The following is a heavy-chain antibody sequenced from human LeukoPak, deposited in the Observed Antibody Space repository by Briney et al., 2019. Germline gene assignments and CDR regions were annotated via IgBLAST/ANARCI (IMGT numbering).Heavy chain of an antibody. CDR3: ARRYFDS. Sequence: SQTLSLTCAISGDSVSSNSAAWNWIRQSPSRGLEWLGRTYYRSEWYYDYAVAVKSRISINSDTSKNQFSLQLSSVTPEDTAVYYCARRYFDSWGQGTLVTVSS. V-gene: IGHV6-1*01. CDR1: GDSVSSNSAA. J-gene: IGHJ4*02. CDR2: TYYRSEWYY.